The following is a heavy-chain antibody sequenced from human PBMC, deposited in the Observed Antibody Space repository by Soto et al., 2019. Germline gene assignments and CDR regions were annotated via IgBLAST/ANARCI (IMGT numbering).Heavy chain of an antibody. CDR1: GFTFSSCD. Sequence: AGGSLRLSCVASGFTFSSCDMRWVRQAPGKGLEWVSGISRSGGSTYYADSVKGRFTISRDNSKNTLYLQMNSLRAEDTAMYYCAKDGGSHYYFGMDVWGQGTTVTVSS. V-gene: IGHV3-23*01. CDR3: AKDGGSHYYFGMDV. CDR2: ISRSGGST. J-gene: IGHJ6*02. D-gene: IGHD3-16*01.